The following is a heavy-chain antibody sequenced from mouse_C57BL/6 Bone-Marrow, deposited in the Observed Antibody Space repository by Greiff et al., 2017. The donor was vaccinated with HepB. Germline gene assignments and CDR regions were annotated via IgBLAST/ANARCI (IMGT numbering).Heavy chain of an antibody. Sequence: QVQLQQPGAELVRPGPSVKLSCKASGYTFTSYWMHWVKQRPGQGLEWIGVIDPSDSYTNYNQKFKGKATLTVDTSSSTAYMQLSSLTSEDSAVYYCASQLKDYWGQGTTLTVSS. CDR2: IDPSDSYT. CDR3: ASQLKDY. V-gene: IGHV1-59*01. J-gene: IGHJ2*01. D-gene: IGHD3-2*02. CDR1: GYTFTSYW.